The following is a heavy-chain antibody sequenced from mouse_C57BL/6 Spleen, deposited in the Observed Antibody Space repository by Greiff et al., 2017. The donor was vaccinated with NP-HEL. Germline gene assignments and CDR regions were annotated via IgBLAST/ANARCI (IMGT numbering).Heavy chain of an antibody. D-gene: IGHD4-1*02. CDR1: GFTFSDYG. V-gene: IGHV5-17*01. Sequence: DVQLVESGGGLVKPGGSLKLSCAASGFTFSDYGMHWVRQAPEKGLEWVAYISSGSSTIYYADTVKGRFTISRDNAKNTLFLQMTSLRSEDTAMYYWSINWDEAMDYWGQGTSVTVSS. CDR3: SINWDEAMDY. CDR2: ISSGSSTI. J-gene: IGHJ4*01.